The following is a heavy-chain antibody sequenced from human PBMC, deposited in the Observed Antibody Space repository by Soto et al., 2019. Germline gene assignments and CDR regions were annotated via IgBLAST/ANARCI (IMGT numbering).Heavy chain of an antibody. V-gene: IGHV3-21*01. J-gene: IGHJ4*02. D-gene: IGHD3-22*01. CDR2: ISSSSSYI. CDR1: GFTFSSYS. Sequence: GESLKISCAAYGFTFSSYSMNWVRQAPGKGLEWVSSISSSSSYIYYADSVKGRFTISRDNAKNSLYLKMNSLRAEDTAVYDCARESSGYYDSSGYPFDYWDQGTLVTVSS. CDR3: ARESSGYYDSSGYPFDY.